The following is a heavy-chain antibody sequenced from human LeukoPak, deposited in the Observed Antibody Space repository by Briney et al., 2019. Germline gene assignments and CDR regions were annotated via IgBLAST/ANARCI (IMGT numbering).Heavy chain of an antibody. CDR1: GGSISSYY. CDR3: ARRYGDLAWYLDL. J-gene: IGHJ2*01. Sequence: SETLSLTCTVSGGSISSYYWSWVRQPPGKGLEWIGYIYHSGSTNYNPSLKSRVTMSVDTSKNQFSLKLSSVTAADTAVYYCARRYGDLAWYLDLWGRGTLVTVSS. D-gene: IGHD4-17*01. V-gene: IGHV4-59*08. CDR2: IYHSGST.